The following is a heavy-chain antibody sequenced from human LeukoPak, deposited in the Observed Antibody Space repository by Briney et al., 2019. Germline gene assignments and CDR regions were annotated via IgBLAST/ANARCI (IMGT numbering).Heavy chain of an antibody. Sequence: GGSLRLSCVASGFTFSSHSMNWVRQAPGKGLEWLSYISDDSSAIYYADSVKGRFTISRDNAKNSLYLQMNSLRAEDTAVYYCAKDSIVHTRSGWSSSDYWGQGTLVTVSS. CDR3: AKDSIVHTRSGWSSSDY. J-gene: IGHJ4*02. V-gene: IGHV3-48*01. CDR2: ISDDSSAI. D-gene: IGHD6-19*01. CDR1: GFTFSSHS.